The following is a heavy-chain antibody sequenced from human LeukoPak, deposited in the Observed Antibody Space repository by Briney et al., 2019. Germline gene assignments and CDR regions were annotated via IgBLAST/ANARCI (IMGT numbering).Heavy chain of an antibody. Sequence: PGGSLRLSCAASGFTFSSYAMHWVRQAPGKGLEWVAVISYDGSNKYYADSVKGRFTISRDNSKNTLYLQMNSLRAEDTAVYYCAKVDKSAAPYYFDYWGQGTLVTVSS. CDR2: ISYDGSNK. V-gene: IGHV3-30-3*01. J-gene: IGHJ4*02. D-gene: IGHD6-6*01. CDR1: GFTFSSYA. CDR3: AKVDKSAAPYYFDY.